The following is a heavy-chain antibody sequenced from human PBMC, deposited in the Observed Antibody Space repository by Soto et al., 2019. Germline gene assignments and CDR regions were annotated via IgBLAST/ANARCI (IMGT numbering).Heavy chain of an antibody. CDR1: GGSFSGYY. D-gene: IGHD5-18*01. CDR2: INHSGST. J-gene: IGHJ5*02. V-gene: IGHV4-34*01. Sequence: QVQLQQWGAGLLKPSETLSLTCAVYGGSFSGYYWSWIRQPPGKGLEWIGEINHSGSTNYNPSLKSRVTISVDTSKNQFSLKLSSVTAADTAVYYCARGQGGWIQLWFPHNWFDPWGQGTLVTVSS. CDR3: ARGQGGWIQLWFPHNWFDP.